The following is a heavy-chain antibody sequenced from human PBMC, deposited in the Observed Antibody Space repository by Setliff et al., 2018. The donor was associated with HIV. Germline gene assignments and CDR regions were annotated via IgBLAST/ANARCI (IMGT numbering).Heavy chain of an antibody. J-gene: IGHJ4*02. D-gene: IGHD5-12*01. CDR3: AKDYFSGYDFRYFLDY. CDR1: GFSLSNSD. Sequence: PGGSLRLSCAASGFSLSNSDVNWVRQAPGKGLEWVSYISRSSNYINYADSVKGRFTISRDNSKNTLALQMTSLRVEDTAAYYCAKDYFSGYDFRYFLDYWGQGALVTVSS. V-gene: IGHV3-21*05. CDR2: ISRSSNYI.